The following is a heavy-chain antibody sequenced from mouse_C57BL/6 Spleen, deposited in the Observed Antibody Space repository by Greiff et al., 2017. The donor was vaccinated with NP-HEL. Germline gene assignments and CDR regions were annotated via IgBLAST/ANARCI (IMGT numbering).Heavy chain of an antibody. CDR2: ISSGSSTI. V-gene: IGHV5-17*01. CDR3: ARRNYDGSSYWYFDV. D-gene: IGHD1-1*01. J-gene: IGHJ1*03. Sequence: EVQGVESGGGLVKPGGSLKLSCAASGFTFSDYGMHWVRQAPEKGLEWVAYISSGSSTIYYAATVKGRFTISRDNAKNTLFLQMTSLRSEDTAMYYCARRNYDGSSYWYFDVWGTGTTVTVSS. CDR1: GFTFSDYG.